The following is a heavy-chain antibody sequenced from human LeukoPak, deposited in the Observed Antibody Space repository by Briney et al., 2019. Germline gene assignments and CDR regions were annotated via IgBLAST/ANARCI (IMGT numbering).Heavy chain of an antibody. CDR1: GDSITAYY. CDR2: IYTSGNT. V-gene: IGHV4-4*07. D-gene: IGHD1-26*01. CDR3: ARSGGSGTYYDGSFDY. J-gene: IGHJ4*02. Sequence: SETLSLTCSVSGDSITAYYWGWIRQAAGKGLEWIGRIYTSGNTAYNPSLRSRVSMSVDTSKNQLSLNLYSVTAADTAVYYCARSGGSGTYYDGSFDYWGQGTLVTVSS.